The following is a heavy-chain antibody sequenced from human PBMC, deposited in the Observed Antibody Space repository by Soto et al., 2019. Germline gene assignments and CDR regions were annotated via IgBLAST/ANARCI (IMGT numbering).Heavy chain of an antibody. D-gene: IGHD2-21*02. CDR1: GGSISSSNW. J-gene: IGHJ3*02. CDR3: ARDSLYGGNSLSGAFDI. Sequence: PSETLSLTCAVSGGSISSSNWWSWVRQPPGKGLEWIGEIYHSGSTNYNPSLKSRVTISVDKSKNQFSLKLSSVTAADTAVYYCARDSLYGGNSLSGAFDIWGQGTMVTVSS. V-gene: IGHV4-4*02. CDR2: IYHSGST.